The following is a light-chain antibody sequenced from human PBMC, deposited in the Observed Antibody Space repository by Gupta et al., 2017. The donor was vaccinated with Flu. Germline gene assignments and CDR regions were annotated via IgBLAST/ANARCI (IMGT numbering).Light chain of an antibody. CDR1: QSINNY. Sequence: DIQMTQSPSSLSASVGDRVTIACRASQSINNYVTWYHQKPGKAPTLLIYGASTLHSGVPPRFSGSGYGTDFTLTISRLQPEDFATYYCQQSHSTPYTFGQGTKVEI. J-gene: IGKJ2*01. V-gene: IGKV1-39*01. CDR3: QQSHSTPYT. CDR2: GAS.